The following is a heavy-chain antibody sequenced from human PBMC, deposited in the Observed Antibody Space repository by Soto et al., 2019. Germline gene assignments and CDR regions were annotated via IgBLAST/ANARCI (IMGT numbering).Heavy chain of an antibody. CDR2: IIQDGSQK. CDR3: ARGSTSFDY. J-gene: IGHJ4*02. CDR1: GFPFNTYW. V-gene: IGHV3-7*01. Sequence: GGSLRLSRSGFPFNTYWMSWVRQAPGQGLEWVANIIQDGSQKNYVDSVRGRFTISRDNAKSSLYLQMNRLRAEDTAVYYCARGSTSFDYWGQGTLVTVSS. D-gene: IGHD2-2*01.